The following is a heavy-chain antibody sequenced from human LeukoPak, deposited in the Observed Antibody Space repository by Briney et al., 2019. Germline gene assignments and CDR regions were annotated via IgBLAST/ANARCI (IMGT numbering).Heavy chain of an antibody. D-gene: IGHD2-15*01. CDR1: GYTFTSYG. V-gene: IGHV1-18*01. Sequence: GASVKVSCKASGYTFTSYGISWVRQAPGQGLEWMGWISAYNGNTNYAQKLQGRVTMTTDTSTSTAYMELRSLRSDDTAVYYCARHIVVVVAINYYYGMDVWGQGTTVTVSS. CDR3: ARHIVVVVAINYYYGMDV. CDR2: ISAYNGNT. J-gene: IGHJ6*02.